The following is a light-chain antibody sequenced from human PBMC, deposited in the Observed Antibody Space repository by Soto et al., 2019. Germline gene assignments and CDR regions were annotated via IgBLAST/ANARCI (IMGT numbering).Light chain of an antibody. CDR1: SGHSNYA. CDR3: QTWGTGIVV. J-gene: IGLJ2*01. CDR2: VNSDGSH. V-gene: IGLV4-69*01. Sequence: QPVLTQSPSASASLGASVKLTCTLSSGHSNYAIAWHQQQPGKGPRYLMKVNSDGSHTKGDGIPDRFSGSSSGAERYLTISSLQSEDEADYYCQTWGTGIVVFGGGTKVTVL.